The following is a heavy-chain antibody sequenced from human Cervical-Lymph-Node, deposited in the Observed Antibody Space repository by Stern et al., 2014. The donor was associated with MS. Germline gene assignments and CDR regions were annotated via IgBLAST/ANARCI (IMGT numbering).Heavy chain of an antibody. V-gene: IGHV5-51*01. CDR2: MYPADSET. CDR1: GYSFASYW. D-gene: IGHD2-15*01. CDR3: ARTVCSGGSCYTVPFDY. Sequence: VQLVQSGAEVKKPGESLKISCKGSGYSFASYWIGWVRQMPGKGLEWMGIMYPADSETRYSPSFQGQVTISADKSISTAYLQWSSLKASDTAMYYCARTVCSGGSCYTVPFDYWGQGTLVTVSS. J-gene: IGHJ4*02.